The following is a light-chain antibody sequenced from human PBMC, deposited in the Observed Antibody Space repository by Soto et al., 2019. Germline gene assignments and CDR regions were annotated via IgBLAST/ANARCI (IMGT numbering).Light chain of an antibody. J-gene: IGLJ2*01. CDR3: CSYAGSFVV. Sequence: QSALTQPRSVSGSPGQSVTISCTGTSSDVGGYNYVSWYQQHPGKAPKLMIYDVSKRPSGVPDRFSGSKSGNTASLTISGLHAEDDADYYCCSYAGSFVVFGGGTKLTVL. CDR1: SSDVGGYNY. CDR2: DVS. V-gene: IGLV2-11*01.